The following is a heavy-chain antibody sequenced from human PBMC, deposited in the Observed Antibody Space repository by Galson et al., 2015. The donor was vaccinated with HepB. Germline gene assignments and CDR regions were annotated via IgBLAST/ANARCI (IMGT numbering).Heavy chain of an antibody. Sequence: SLRLSCAASEFTFNTYAMSWVRQAPGKGLEWVSSISGSGGSTYYADSVKGRFTISRDNFKNTVYLQMNSLRAEDTAVYYCAKSTSRYSGYIFNFDYWGQGTLVTVSS. D-gene: IGHD5-12*01. J-gene: IGHJ4*02. CDR2: ISGSGGST. V-gene: IGHV3-23*01. CDR3: AKSTSRYSGYIFNFDY. CDR1: EFTFNTYA.